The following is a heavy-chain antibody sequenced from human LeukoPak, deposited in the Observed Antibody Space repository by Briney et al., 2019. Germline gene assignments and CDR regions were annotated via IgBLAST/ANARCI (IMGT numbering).Heavy chain of an antibody. V-gene: IGHV3-48*03. CDR1: GFTFSRYE. Sequence: GGSLRLSCAASGFTFSRYEMNWVRQAPGKGLEWVSYISSSGSTVHYADSVKGRFTISRDNTKNSLYLQMNSLRAEDTAVYYCARVPGSSGWNYYFDYWGQGTLVTVSS. CDR2: ISSSGSTV. CDR3: ARVPGSSGWNYYFDY. J-gene: IGHJ4*02. D-gene: IGHD6-19*01.